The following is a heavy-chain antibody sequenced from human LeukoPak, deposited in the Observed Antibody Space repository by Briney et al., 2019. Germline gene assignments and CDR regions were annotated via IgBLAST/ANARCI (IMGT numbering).Heavy chain of an antibody. Sequence: GGSLRLSCAASGFTFSSNAMSWVRQAPGKGLDWVSGISGSGGSTYYADSVEGRFTISRDNAKNLLYLQMNSLRAEDTAVYYCASGMRVGPNVWGQGTRVTVSS. D-gene: IGHD1-26*01. CDR1: GFTFSSNA. CDR3: ASGMRVGPNV. J-gene: IGHJ4*02. V-gene: IGHV3-23*01. CDR2: ISGSGGST.